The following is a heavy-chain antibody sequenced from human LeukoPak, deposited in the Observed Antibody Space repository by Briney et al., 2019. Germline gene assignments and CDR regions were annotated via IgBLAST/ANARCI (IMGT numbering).Heavy chain of an antibody. J-gene: IGHJ4*02. V-gene: IGHV4-39*01. CDR1: GGSISSSSYY. Sequence: SETLSLTCTVSGGSISSSSYYWGWIRQPPGKGLEWIGSIYYSGSTYYNPSLKSRVTISVDTSKNQFSLKLSSVTAADTAVYCCARLLKLTILGYWGQGTLVTVSS. CDR3: ARLLKLTILGY. CDR2: IYYSGST. D-gene: IGHD3-3*01.